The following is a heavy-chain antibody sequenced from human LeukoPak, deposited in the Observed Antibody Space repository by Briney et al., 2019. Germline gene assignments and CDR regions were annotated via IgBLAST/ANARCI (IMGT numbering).Heavy chain of an antibody. CDR2: INPSGGST. CDR1: GYTFTSYY. D-gene: IGHD3-22*01. Sequence: ASVKVSCKASGYTFTSYYMHWVRQAPGQGLEWMGIINPSGGSTIYAQKFQGRVTMTEDTSTDTAYMELSSLRSEDTAVYYCATIDGHYDSSGYWGQGTLVIVSS. J-gene: IGHJ4*02. CDR3: ATIDGHYDSSGY. V-gene: IGHV1-46*01.